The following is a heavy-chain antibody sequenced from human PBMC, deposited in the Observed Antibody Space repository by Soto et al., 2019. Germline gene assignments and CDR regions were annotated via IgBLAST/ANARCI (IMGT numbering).Heavy chain of an antibody. D-gene: IGHD6-13*01. V-gene: IGHV4-34*01. J-gene: IGHJ4*02. Sequence: SETLSLTCAVYGGSSSGYYWIWIRQPPGKGLEWIGEINHSGSTNYNPSLKSRVTISVDTSKNQFSLKLSSVTAADTAVYYCARGVMEQQLVLYVGYDYWGQGTLVTAPQ. CDR2: INHSGST. CDR3: ARGVMEQQLVLYVGYDY. CDR1: GGSSSGYY.